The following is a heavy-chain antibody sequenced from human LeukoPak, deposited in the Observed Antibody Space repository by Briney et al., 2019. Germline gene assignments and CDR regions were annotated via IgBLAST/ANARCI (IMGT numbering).Heavy chain of an antibody. CDR3: ARDTYDILTGYYKWALDI. Sequence: GGSLRLSCAASGFTFSSYTMNWDRQAPGKGLEWVSSISSSSSYIYYGDSVKCRFTFARGNAKNSLYLQMNILRAEDTAVYYCARDTYDILTGYYKWALDIWGQRTMAADSS. V-gene: IGHV3-21*06. J-gene: IGHJ3*02. CDR2: ISSSSSYI. D-gene: IGHD3-9*01. CDR1: GFTFSSYT.